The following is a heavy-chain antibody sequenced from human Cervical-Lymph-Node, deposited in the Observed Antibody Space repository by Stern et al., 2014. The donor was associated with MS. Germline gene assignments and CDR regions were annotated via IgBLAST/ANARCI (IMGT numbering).Heavy chain of an antibody. CDR3: SRDADGYSLVFGY. D-gene: IGHD1-26*01. CDR2: IHNRGTT. Sequence: VQLVESGPGLVKPSQTLSLTCAVTGGSIRNAEYYWSWIRQSPGKGLEWIGYIHNRGTTYDNPSLRSRLTMSVDTSKNQFSLKLRSVTAADTAVYYCSRDADGYSLVFGYWGRGTLVTVSS. CDR1: GGSIRNAEYY. V-gene: IGHV4-30-4*01. J-gene: IGHJ4*02.